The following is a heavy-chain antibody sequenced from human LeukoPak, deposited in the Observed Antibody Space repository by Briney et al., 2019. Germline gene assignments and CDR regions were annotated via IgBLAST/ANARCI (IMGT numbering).Heavy chain of an antibody. D-gene: IGHD1-26*01. Sequence: ASVKVSCKPSGYIFVDYFLHWVRQAPGQGLEWMGIINANGGGTRYAQMFQGRVTMTRDVSTRTDYMELSSLTSEDTALYYCARGRAVGEVPLPDYWGRGTLVTVSS. CDR1: GYIFVDYF. J-gene: IGHJ4*02. CDR2: INANGGGT. V-gene: IGHV1-46*01. CDR3: ARGRAVGEVPLPDY.